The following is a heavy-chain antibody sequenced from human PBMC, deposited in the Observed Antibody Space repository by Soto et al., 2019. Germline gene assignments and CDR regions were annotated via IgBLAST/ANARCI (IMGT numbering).Heavy chain of an antibody. Sequence: PSETLSLTCTVSGGSISSGGYCWSWIRQHPGKGLEWIGYIYYSGSTYYNPSLKSRVTISVDTSKNQFSLKLSSVTAADTAVYYCARDVLGYCSSTSRSNTAGMDVWGQGTTVTVSS. CDR1: GGSISSGGYC. D-gene: IGHD2-2*01. CDR3: ARDVLGYCSSTSRSNTAGMDV. CDR2: IYYSGST. V-gene: IGHV4-31*03. J-gene: IGHJ6*02.